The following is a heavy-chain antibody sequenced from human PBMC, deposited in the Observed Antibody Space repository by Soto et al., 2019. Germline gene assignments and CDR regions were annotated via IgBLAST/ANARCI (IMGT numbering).Heavy chain of an antibody. CDR2: ISSGGDGT. CDR1: GFSFSSYA. J-gene: IGHJ4*02. CDR3: ADGGRYPYY. D-gene: IGHD1-26*01. Sequence: DGSRRLSCARSGFSFSSYAMGWVRPPPGKGLDWVSSISSGGDGTYYADSVKGRFTISRDNSKNTVYLQMSSLRVDDTAVYYCADGGRYPYYWGPGTLVTVSS. V-gene: IGHV3-23*01.